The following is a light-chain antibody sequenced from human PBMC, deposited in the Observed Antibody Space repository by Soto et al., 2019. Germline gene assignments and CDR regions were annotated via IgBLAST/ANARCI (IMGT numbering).Light chain of an antibody. V-gene: IGLV1-44*01. CDR3: AAWDGTLNGGV. CDR2: STN. J-gene: IGLJ3*02. Sequence: QSVLTQPPSASGTPGQRVTISCSGSSSNIGSDTVHWFQQVPGTAPKLLIYSTNQRPSGVPDRFSGSKSGTSASLAISGLQSEDEADYYCAAWDGTLNGGVFGGGTKLTVL. CDR1: SSNIGSDT.